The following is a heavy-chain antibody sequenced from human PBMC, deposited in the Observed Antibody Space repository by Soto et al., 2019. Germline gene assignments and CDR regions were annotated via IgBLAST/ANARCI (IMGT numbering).Heavy chain of an antibody. V-gene: IGHV3-30*18. Sequence: GESLKISCAASGFTFSSYGMHWVRQAPGKGLEWVAVISYDGSNKYYADSVKGRFTISRDNSKNTLYLQMNSLRAEDTAVYYCAKGVTEHYYYYYYGMDVWGQGTTVTVSS. J-gene: IGHJ6*02. D-gene: IGHD1-20*01. CDR2: ISYDGSNK. CDR1: GFTFSSYG. CDR3: AKGVTEHYYYYYYGMDV.